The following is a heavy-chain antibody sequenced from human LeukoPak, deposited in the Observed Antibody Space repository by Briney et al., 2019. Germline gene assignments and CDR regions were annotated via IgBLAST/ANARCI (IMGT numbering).Heavy chain of an antibody. J-gene: IGHJ4*02. Sequence: PSGTLSLTCAVYGESFSGYYWNWIRQSPGKGLEWIGEINHSGSTNYNPSLKSRVTVSVDTSKNQFFLKLRSVTAADTAMYYCARRGSARTLDYWGQGTLVTVSS. CDR3: ARRGSARTLDY. V-gene: IGHV4-34*01. CDR1: GESFSGYY. CDR2: INHSGST. D-gene: IGHD3-16*01.